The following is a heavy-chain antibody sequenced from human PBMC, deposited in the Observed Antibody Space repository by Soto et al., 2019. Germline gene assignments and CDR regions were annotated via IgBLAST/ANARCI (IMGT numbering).Heavy chain of an antibody. V-gene: IGHV3-23*01. CDR3: AKAGYDFWSGYYERDY. CDR2: ISGSGGST. CDR1: GFTFSRYA. J-gene: IGHJ4*02. D-gene: IGHD3-3*01. Sequence: GGALILPCAASGFTFSRYAMSLVLHAPGKRLEWVSAISGSGGSTYYADSVKGRFTITRDNSKNTPYLQMNSLRAEDTAVYYCAKAGYDFWSGYYERDYWGQGTLVTVSS.